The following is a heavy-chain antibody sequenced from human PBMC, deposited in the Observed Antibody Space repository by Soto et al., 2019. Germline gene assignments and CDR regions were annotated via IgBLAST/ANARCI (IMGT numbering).Heavy chain of an antibody. CDR2: ISAYNGNT. D-gene: IGHD2-15*01. CDR3: ARGPIDYCSGGSCYRDGAFHI. Sequence: ASVKVSCKGSGYTFTSYGISWGLQEPEQGLEWMGWISAYNGNTNYAQKLQGRVTMTTDTSTSTAYMELRSLRAGDTAVYYCARGPIDYCSGGSCYRDGAFHIWGQGTMVTVSS. J-gene: IGHJ3*02. CDR1: GYTFTSYG. V-gene: IGHV1-18*01.